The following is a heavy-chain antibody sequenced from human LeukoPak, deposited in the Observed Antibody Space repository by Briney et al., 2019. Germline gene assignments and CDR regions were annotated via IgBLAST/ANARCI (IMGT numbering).Heavy chain of an antibody. CDR2: IYYSGST. V-gene: IGHV4-30-4*01. J-gene: IGHJ4*02. Sequence: PSETLSLTCTVSGGSISSGDYYWSWIRQPPGKGLEWIGYIYYSGSTYYNPSLKSRVTISVDTSKNQFSLKLSSVTAADTAVYYCARFSDTAMVGIGSDYWGQGTLVTVSS. CDR1: GGSISSGDYY. D-gene: IGHD5-18*01. CDR3: ARFSDTAMVGIGSDY.